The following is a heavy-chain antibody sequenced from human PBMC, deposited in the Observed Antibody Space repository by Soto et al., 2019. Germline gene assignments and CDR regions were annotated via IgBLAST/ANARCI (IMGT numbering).Heavy chain of an antibody. CDR2: ISCDGSNK. D-gene: IGHD3-10*01. V-gene: IGHV3-30*18. CDR3: SKDLAYYGSGTYYALDV. Sequence: QVQLVESGGGVVQPGRSLRLSCAASGFPFSRYAMHWVRQAPGKGLEWVAVISCDGSNKYHADSVKGRFTISRDNSKNTLFLQMDSLRGDDTAMYYCSKDLAYYGSGTYYALDVWGQGTTVTVSS. CDR1: GFPFSRYA. J-gene: IGHJ6*02.